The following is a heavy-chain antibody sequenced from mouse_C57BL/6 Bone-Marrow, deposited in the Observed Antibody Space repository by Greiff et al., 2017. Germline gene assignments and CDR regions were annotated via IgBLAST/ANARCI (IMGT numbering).Heavy chain of an antibody. CDR1: GFNIKNTY. D-gene: IGHD2-5*01. Sequence: EVKLQESVAELVRPGASVKLSCTASGFNIKNTYMHWVKQRPEQGLEWIGRIDPANGNTKYAPKFQGKATITADTSSNTAYLQLSSLTSEDTAIYYCARPTIVTTGCYYAMDYWGQGTSVTVSS. CDR3: ARPTIVTTGCYYAMDY. CDR2: IDPANGNT. J-gene: IGHJ4*01. V-gene: IGHV14-3*01.